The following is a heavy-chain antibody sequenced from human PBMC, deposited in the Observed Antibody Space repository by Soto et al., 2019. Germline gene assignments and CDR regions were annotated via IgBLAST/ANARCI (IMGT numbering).Heavy chain of an antibody. Sequence: EVQLVQYGGGWVQPGRCLRLSCGASGFTFDDYGMHWVRQAPGKGLEWVSSISWNSGRIGYADSVKGRFTISGDNVKNSLYLQMNSLRAEDTALYYCARSGEFSASDYFGFWGQGTLVTVSS. CDR2: ISWNSGRI. D-gene: IGHD3-10*01. J-gene: IGHJ4*02. CDR1: GFTFDDYG. V-gene: IGHV3-9*01. CDR3: ARSGEFSASDYFGF.